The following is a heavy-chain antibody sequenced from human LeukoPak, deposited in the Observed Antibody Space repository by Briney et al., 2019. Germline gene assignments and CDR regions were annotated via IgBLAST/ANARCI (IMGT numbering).Heavy chain of an antibody. D-gene: IGHD3-3*01. CDR1: GFTFSSYS. CDR2: ISSSSSTI. Sequence: GGSLRLSCAASGFTFSSYSMNWVRQAPGKGLEWVSYISSSSSTIYYADSVKGRFTISRDNAKNSLYLQMNSLRAEDTAVYYCARDQPRVTIFGVVITPDCWGQGTLVIVSS. CDR3: ARDQPRVTIFGVVITPDC. J-gene: IGHJ4*02. V-gene: IGHV3-48*01.